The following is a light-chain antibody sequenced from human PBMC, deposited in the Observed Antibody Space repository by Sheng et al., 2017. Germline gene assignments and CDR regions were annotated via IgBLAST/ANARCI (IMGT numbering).Light chain of an antibody. Sequence: EIVLTQSPGTLSLSPGERATLSCRTSQSISSSQLVWYQKXPGQAPRLLIYGASSRATGIPDRFSGSGSGTDFTLTISRLEPEDFAMYYCQHYGTSPPYTFGQGTKLEIK. CDR2: GAS. V-gene: IGKV3-20*01. J-gene: IGKJ2*01. CDR1: QSISSSQ. CDR3: QHYGTSPPYT.